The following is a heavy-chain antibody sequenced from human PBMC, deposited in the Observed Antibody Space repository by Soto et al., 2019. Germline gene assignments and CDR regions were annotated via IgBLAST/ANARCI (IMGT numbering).Heavy chain of an antibody. CDR2: ISYDGSDK. J-gene: IGHJ4*02. CDR3: GAGQYFSDY. V-gene: IGHV3-30*03. CDR1: GFTFSSYG. Sequence: QVQLVESGGGVVQPGRSLRLSCAASGFTFSSYGMHWVRQAPGKGLEWVALISYDGSDKYYADSVKGRFTISRDNSKNTLELQMNSLRVEDTAVYYCGAGQYFSDYWGQGTLVTVSS. D-gene: IGHD6-13*01.